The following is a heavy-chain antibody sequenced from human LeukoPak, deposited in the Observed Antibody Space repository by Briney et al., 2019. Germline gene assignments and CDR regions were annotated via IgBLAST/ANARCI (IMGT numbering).Heavy chain of an antibody. D-gene: IGHD2-8*01. CDR2: IYHSGST. CDR1: GGSISSGGYY. V-gene: IGHV4-30-2*01. Sequence: SETLSLTCTVSGGSISSGGYYWSWIRQPPGKGLEWIGYIYHSGSTYYNPSLKSRVTISVDRSKNQFSLKLSSVTAADTAVYYCARVSANGNWFDPWGQGTLVTVSS. J-gene: IGHJ5*02. CDR3: ARVSANGNWFDP.